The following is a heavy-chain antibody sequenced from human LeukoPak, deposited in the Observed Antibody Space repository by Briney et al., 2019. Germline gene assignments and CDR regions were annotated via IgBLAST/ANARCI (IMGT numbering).Heavy chain of an antibody. CDR3: ARDLGDCSSTSCPVGY. D-gene: IGHD2-2*01. J-gene: IGHJ4*02. V-gene: IGHV3-20*04. Sequence: GGPLRLSCAASGFTFDDYGMSWVRQAPGKGLEWVSGINWNGGSTGYADSVKGRFAISRDNAKNSLYLQMNSLRAEDTALYYCARDLGDCSSTSCPVGYWGQGTLVTVSS. CDR2: INWNGGST. CDR1: GFTFDDYG.